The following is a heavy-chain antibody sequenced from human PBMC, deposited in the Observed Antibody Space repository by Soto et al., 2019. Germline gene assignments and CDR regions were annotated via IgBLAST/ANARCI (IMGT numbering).Heavy chain of an antibody. CDR3: ARAIAAAAWWFDP. CDR1: VASISSSNC. V-gene: IGHV4-4*02. D-gene: IGHD6-13*01. CDR2: IYHSGST. Sequence: SETRSLTGLVSVASISSSNCWSWVRQPPGKGLEWIGEIYHSGSTNYNPSLKIRVTISVDKSKNQFSLKLSSVTAADTAVYSWARAIAAAAWWFDPWGQGTLVTVSS. J-gene: IGHJ5*02.